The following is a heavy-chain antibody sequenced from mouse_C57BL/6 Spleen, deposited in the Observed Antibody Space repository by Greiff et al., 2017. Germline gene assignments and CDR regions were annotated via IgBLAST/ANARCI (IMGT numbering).Heavy chain of an antibody. CDR2: IDPSDSYT. CDR3: DSIATVLAPGY. D-gene: IGHD1-1*01. Sequence: QVQLQQPGAELVRPGTSVKLSCKASGYTFTSYWMHWVKQRPGQGLEWIGVIDPSDSYTNYNQKFKGKATLTVDTSSSTAYMQLSSLTSEDSAVYCCDSIATVLAPGYWGQGTTLTVSS. J-gene: IGHJ2*01. CDR1: GYTFTSYW. V-gene: IGHV1-59*01.